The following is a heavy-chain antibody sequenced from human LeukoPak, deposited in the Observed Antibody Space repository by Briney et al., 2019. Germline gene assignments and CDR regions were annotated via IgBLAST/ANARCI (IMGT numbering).Heavy chain of an antibody. CDR2: ISWNSVSI. D-gene: IGHD2-15*01. V-gene: IGHV3-9*03. J-gene: IGHJ6*03. CDR1: GFTFDDYA. Sequence: PGRSLRLSCAASGFTFDDYAMHWVRQVPGKGLEWVSGISWNSVSIGYADSVKGRFTISRGNVKNSLYLQMNSLRAEDMAFYYCARGRSYHYMDVWGKGTTVTVSS. CDR3: ARGRSYHYMDV.